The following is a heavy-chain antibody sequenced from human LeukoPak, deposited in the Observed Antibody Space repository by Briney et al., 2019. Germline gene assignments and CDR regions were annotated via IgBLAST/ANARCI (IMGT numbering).Heavy chain of an antibody. D-gene: IGHD6-19*01. CDR2: ISGSGDIA. Sequence: GGSLRLSCAASGFTFSNYGMSWVRQAPGKGLQWASLISGSGDIAYYADSVKGRFTISRDNSKNTLYLQMNSLRAEDTAVYYCAKDGYSSAWNFDPWGQGTLVTVSS. CDR1: GFTFSNYG. J-gene: IGHJ5*02. CDR3: AKDGYSSAWNFDP. V-gene: IGHV3-23*01.